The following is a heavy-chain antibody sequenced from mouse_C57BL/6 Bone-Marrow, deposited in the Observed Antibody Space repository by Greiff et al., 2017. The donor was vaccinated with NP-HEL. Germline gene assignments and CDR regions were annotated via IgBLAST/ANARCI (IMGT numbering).Heavy chain of an antibody. Sequence: EVKLMESGGDLVKPGGSLKLSCAASGFTFSSYGMSWVRQTPDKRLEWVATISSGGSYTYYPDSVKGRFTISRDNAKNTLYLQMSSLKSEDTAMYYCARRPYGSSYWYFDVWGTGTTVTVSS. J-gene: IGHJ1*03. D-gene: IGHD1-1*01. V-gene: IGHV5-6*02. CDR1: GFTFSSYG. CDR2: ISSGGSYT. CDR3: ARRPYGSSYWYFDV.